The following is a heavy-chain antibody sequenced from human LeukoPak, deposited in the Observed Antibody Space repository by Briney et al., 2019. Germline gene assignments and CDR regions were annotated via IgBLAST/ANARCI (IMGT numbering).Heavy chain of an antibody. CDR2: IKEDGSVK. Sequence: PGGSLRLSCAASGFTVSSSYMTWVRQAPGKGLEWVANIKEDGSVKYYVDSVKGRFTISRDNTKNALYLQMNSLRADDTAVYFCARDSTWRLDYWGQGTLITVSS. J-gene: IGHJ4*02. CDR1: GFTVSSSY. D-gene: IGHD5-12*01. V-gene: IGHV3-7*03. CDR3: ARDSTWRLDY.